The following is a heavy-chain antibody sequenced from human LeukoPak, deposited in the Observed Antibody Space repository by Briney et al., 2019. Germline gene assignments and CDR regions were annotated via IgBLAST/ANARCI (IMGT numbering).Heavy chain of an antibody. CDR1: GFTFSNYA. CDR2: INGGGDTT. J-gene: IGHJ4*02. V-gene: IGHV3-23*01. D-gene: IGHD6-19*01. CDR3: ARESFKSLAGYLDY. Sequence: GRTLRLSCAASGFTFSNYAMTWVRQASGKGLEWVSGINGGGDTTYYADSEKGRFTISRDNSRNTLHLQMNSLRVADTAVYFCARESFKSLAGYLDYWGQGSLVTVSS.